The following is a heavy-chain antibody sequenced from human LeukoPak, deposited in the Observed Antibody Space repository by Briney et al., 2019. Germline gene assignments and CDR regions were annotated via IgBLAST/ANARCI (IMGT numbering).Heavy chain of an antibody. CDR2: ISGSGGST. D-gene: IGHD6-6*01. Sequence: HSGGSLTLSCAASGFTFSSYAMSWVREAPARGLEWVSAISGSGGSTYYADSVKGRFTISRDNSKNTLYLQMNSLRAEDTAVYYCAKAARLAARPFYFDYWGQGTLVTVSS. J-gene: IGHJ4*02. CDR3: AKAARLAARPFYFDY. CDR1: GFTFSSYA. V-gene: IGHV3-23*01.